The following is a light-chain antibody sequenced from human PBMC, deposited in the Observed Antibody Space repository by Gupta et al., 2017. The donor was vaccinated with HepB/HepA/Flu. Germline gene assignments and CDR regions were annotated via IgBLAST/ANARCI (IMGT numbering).Light chain of an antibody. CDR2: EVN. CDR3: CSYAASGSVDYV. J-gene: IGLJ1*01. CDR1: SSDVGSYNL. Sequence: QSALTQPASVSGSPGQSITISCTGTSSDVGSYNLVSWYQQYPGKAPKLMIYEVNTRPSGVSYRFSGSKSGNTASLTISGLQTEDEADYYYCSYAASGSVDYVFGTGTKVTVL. V-gene: IGLV2-23*02.